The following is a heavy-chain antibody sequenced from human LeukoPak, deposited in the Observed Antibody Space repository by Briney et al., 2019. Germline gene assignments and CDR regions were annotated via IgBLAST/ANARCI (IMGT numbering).Heavy chain of an antibody. D-gene: IGHD3-10*01. J-gene: IGHJ4*02. CDR1: GYTFTGYY. Sequence: ASVKVSCKASGYTFTGYYMHWVRQAPGQGLEWMGWINPNSGGTNYAQKFQGRVTMTRDTSTSTVYMELSGLRSEDTAVYYCARDPTITMVRGDWGQGTLVTVSS. V-gene: IGHV1-2*02. CDR3: ARDPTITMVRGD. CDR2: INPNSGGT.